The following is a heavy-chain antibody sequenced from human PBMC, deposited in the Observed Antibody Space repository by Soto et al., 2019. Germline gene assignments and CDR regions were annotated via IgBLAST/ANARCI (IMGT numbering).Heavy chain of an antibody. V-gene: IGHV3-23*01. CDR2: ISGSGGST. D-gene: IGHD5-18*01. CDR1: GFTFSSYA. CDR3: ANYEGGYSYGYDIDY. J-gene: IGHJ4*02. Sequence: GGSLRLSCAASGFTFSSYAMSWVRQAPGKGLEWVSAISGSGGSTYYADSVKGRFTISRDNSKNTLYLQMNSLRAEDTAVYYCANYEGGYSYGYDIDYWGQGTLVTVSS.